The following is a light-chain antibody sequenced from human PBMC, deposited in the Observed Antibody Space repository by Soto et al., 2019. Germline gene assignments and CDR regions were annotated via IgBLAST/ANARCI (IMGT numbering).Light chain of an antibody. CDR3: QSYDSSLSGWV. CDR1: SSNIGAGYD. V-gene: IGLV1-40*01. Sequence: QSVLTQPHSVSGAPGQRVTICCTGSSSNIGAGYDVHWYQQLPGTAPKLLIYGNSNRPSGVPDRFSGSKSGTSASLAITGLQAEDEADYYCQSYDSSLSGWVFGGGTKLTVL. CDR2: GNS. J-gene: IGLJ3*02.